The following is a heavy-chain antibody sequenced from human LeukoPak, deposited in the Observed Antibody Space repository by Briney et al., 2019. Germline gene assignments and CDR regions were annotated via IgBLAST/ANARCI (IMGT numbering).Heavy chain of an antibody. CDR2: IYYSGST. CDR3: ARRFFGVNGMDV. CDR1: GGSISSYY. V-gene: IGHV4-59*01. D-gene: IGHD3-3*01. J-gene: IGHJ6*02. Sequence: SETLSLTCTVSGGSISSYYWSWIRQPPGKGLEWIGYIYYSGSTNYNPSLKSRVTISVDTSKNQFSLKLSSVTAADTAVYYYARRFFGVNGMDVWGQGTTVTVSS.